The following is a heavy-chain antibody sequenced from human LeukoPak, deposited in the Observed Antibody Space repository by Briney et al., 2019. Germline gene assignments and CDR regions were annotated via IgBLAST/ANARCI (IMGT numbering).Heavy chain of an antibody. Sequence: GGSLRLSCAASGFTFSSYAMSWVRQAPGKGLEWVSAISGSGGSTYYADSVKGRFTISRDNSKNTLYLQMNSLRAEDTAVYYCANPVDMARITDAFDIWGQGTMVTVSS. J-gene: IGHJ3*02. CDR3: ANPVDMARITDAFDI. D-gene: IGHD5-24*01. CDR2: ISGSGGST. CDR1: GFTFSSYA. V-gene: IGHV3-23*01.